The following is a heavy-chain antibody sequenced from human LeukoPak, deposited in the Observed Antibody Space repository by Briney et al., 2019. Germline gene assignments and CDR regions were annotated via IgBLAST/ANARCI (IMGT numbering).Heavy chain of an antibody. Sequence: ASVKVSCKASGDTFSSYAISWVRQAPGQRLEWMGGIIPIFGTANCAQKFQGRVTITADESTSTPYMELSSLISEDTAVYYCARDRRVGATQYYFDYWGQGTLVTVSS. CDR1: GDTFSSYA. V-gene: IGHV1-69*13. D-gene: IGHD1-26*01. J-gene: IGHJ4*02. CDR3: ARDRRVGATQYYFDY. CDR2: IIPIFGTA.